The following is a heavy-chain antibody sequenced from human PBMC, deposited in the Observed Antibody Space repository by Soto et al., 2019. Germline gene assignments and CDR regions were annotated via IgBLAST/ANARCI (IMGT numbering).Heavy chain of an antibody. V-gene: IGHV3-33*01. CDR2: IWYDGSNK. CDR1: GFTFSSYG. Sequence: QVQLVESGGGVVQPGRSLRLSCAASGFTFSSYGMHWVRQAPGKGLEWVAVIWYDGSNKYYADSVKGRFTISRDNSKNTLYLQMNSVRAEDTAVYYCARDGAIAAAGYYFDYWGQGTLVTVSS. J-gene: IGHJ4*02. D-gene: IGHD6-13*01. CDR3: ARDGAIAAAGYYFDY.